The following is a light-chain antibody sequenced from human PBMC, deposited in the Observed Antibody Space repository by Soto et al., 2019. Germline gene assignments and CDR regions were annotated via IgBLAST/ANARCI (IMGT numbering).Light chain of an antibody. J-gene: IGLJ1*01. V-gene: IGLV1-44*01. CDR3: AAWDDSLNGRV. CDR1: SSNIGANS. CDR2: SSN. Sequence: QSVLTQPHSASGTPGQRVTISCSGSSSNIGANSVQWFQQLPGTAPKVLIYSSNHRPSGVPERFSGSKSGTSASLAISEPQSDDEADYYCAAWDDSLNGRVFGTGTKVTVL.